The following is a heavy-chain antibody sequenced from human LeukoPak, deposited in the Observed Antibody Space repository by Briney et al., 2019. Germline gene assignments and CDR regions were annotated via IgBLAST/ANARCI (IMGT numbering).Heavy chain of an antibody. CDR3: ARARGDGYQWYFDL. CDR2: IKQDGSEK. J-gene: IGHJ2*01. Sequence: PGGSLRLSCAASGFTFSSYWMNWVRQAPGKGLEWVANIKQDGSEKNYVDFVKGRFTISRDNAKNSLDLQMNSLRAEGTARYYCARARGDGYQWYFDLWGRGTLVTVSS. V-gene: IGHV3-7*01. D-gene: IGHD5-24*01. CDR1: GFTFSSYW.